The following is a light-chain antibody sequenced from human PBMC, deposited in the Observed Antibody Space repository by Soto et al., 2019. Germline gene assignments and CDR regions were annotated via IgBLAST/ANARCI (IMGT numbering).Light chain of an antibody. CDR1: QSVSSNS. V-gene: IGKV3-20*01. J-gene: IGKJ4*01. CDR3: QHYGRSPLT. CDR2: GAS. Sequence: EIVLTQSPGTLSLSPGERATLSCRASQSVSSNSLAWYQQKPGQAPRLLIYGASSRATGIPDRFSGSGSETDFTLTISRLEPADFAVYFCQHYGRSPLTCGGGTKVELK.